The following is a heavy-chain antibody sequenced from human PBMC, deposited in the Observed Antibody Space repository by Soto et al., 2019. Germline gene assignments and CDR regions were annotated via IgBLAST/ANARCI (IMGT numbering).Heavy chain of an antibody. CDR3: VREDILGVRSFDY. Sequence: GGSLRLSCVASGFTFSSYSVNWVRQAPGKGLEWISYISSGSKTIYYADSVKGRFTVSRDNAKNSQFLQMNSLRDEDTAVYYCVREDILGVRSFDYWGQGTLVTV. CDR1: GFTFSSYS. CDR2: ISSGSKTI. D-gene: IGHD3-9*01. V-gene: IGHV3-48*02. J-gene: IGHJ4*02.